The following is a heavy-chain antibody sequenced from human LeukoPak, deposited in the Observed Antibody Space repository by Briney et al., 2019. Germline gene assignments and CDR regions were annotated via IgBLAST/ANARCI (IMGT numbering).Heavy chain of an antibody. CDR3: AKRADGDGDLDY. V-gene: IGHV3-7*03. CDR1: GFTFSSYW. J-gene: IGHJ4*02. D-gene: IGHD2-21*02. Sequence: GGSLRLSCAASGFTFSSYWMSWVRQAPGKGLEWVANIKQDGSEKYYVDSVKGRFTISRDISKNTLYLEMNSLRAEDTAVYYCAKRADGDGDLDYWGQGTLVTVSS. CDR2: IKQDGSEK.